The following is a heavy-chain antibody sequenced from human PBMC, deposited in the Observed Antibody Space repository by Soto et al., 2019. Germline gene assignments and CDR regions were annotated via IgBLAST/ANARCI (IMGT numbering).Heavy chain of an antibody. V-gene: IGHV1-3*01. CDR1: GYIFTGYA. D-gene: IGHD4-4*01. CDR2: IAAGNGNT. J-gene: IGHJ4*02. Sequence: QVQLVQSGTEARKPGASVKVSCRASGYIFTGYAIQWERQAPGQRLEWMGWIAAGNGNTRYSQKFQDRVTISRDISASTAYMELTSLRSEDTAIYYCATTASGTNYFDHWGQGTLVTVYS. CDR3: ATTASGTNYFDH.